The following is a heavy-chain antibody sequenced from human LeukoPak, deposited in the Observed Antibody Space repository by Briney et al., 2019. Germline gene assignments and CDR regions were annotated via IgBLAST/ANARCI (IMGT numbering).Heavy chain of an antibody. Sequence: ASETLSLTCTVSGGSISSSSYYWGWIRQPPGKGLEWIGSIYYSGSTYYNPSLKSRVTISVDTSKNQFSLKLSSVTAADTAVYYCAREGRGYSGYLDYWGQGTLVTVSS. V-gene: IGHV4-39*07. D-gene: IGHD5-12*01. J-gene: IGHJ4*02. CDR1: GGSISSSSYY. CDR2: IYYSGST. CDR3: AREGRGYSGYLDY.